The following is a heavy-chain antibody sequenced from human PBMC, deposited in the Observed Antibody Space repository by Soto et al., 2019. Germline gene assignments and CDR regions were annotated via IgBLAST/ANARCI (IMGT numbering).Heavy chain of an antibody. D-gene: IGHD3-16*02. CDR1: SGSISSSNW. Sequence: QVQLQESGPGLVKPSGTLSLTCAVSSGSISSSNWWSWVRQPPGKGLEWIGEIYHSGSTNYNPSLRSRVTISVDKSKNLFSLKLSSVTAADTAVYYCARVEVMITFGGVIVGDAFDIWGQGTMVTVSS. CDR2: IYHSGST. J-gene: IGHJ3*02. V-gene: IGHV4-4*02. CDR3: ARVEVMITFGGVIVGDAFDI.